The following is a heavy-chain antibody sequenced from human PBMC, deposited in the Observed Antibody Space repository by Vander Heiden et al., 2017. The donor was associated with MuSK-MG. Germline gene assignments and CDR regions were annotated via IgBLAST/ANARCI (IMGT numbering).Heavy chain of an antibody. V-gene: IGHV4-61*01. CDR1: GGSVSSGSYY. J-gene: IGHJ4*02. Sequence: QEQLQESGPGLVKPSETLSLTCTVSGGSVSSGSYYWSWIRQPPGKGLEWIGYIYYSGSTNYNPSLKSRVTISVDTSKNQFSLKLSSVTAADTAVYYCARVDSSQDYWGQGTLGTVAS. CDR3: ARVDSSQDY. D-gene: IGHD3-22*01. CDR2: IYYSGST.